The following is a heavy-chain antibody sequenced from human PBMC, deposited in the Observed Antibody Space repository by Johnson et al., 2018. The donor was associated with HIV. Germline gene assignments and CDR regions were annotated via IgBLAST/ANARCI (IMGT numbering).Heavy chain of an antibody. Sequence: VQLVESGGGVVQPGRSLRLSCAASGFTFSNYDMDWVRQAPGKGLGWVVGISYDGGKKYYRDSVKGRFTISRDNSNNTLYPQMNSLRAEDTAVYYCAKGASGSQRRGAFHIWGQGTMVTVSS. V-gene: IGHV3-30*18. CDR2: ISYDGGKK. J-gene: IGHJ3*02. CDR3: AKGASGSQRRGAFHI. CDR1: GFTFSNYD. D-gene: IGHD1-26*01.